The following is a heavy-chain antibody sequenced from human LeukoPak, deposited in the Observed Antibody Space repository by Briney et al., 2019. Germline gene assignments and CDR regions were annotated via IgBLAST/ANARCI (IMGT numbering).Heavy chain of an antibody. D-gene: IGHD2-2*02. Sequence: SVTVSFKASGGTFSSYAISWVRQAPGQGLEWMGRIIPIFGIANYAQKFQGRVTITADKSTSTAYMELSSLRSEDTAVYYCARDEMRCSSTSCYTGYYYGMDVWGQGTTVTVSS. V-gene: IGHV1-69*04. J-gene: IGHJ6*02. CDR1: GGTFSSYA. CDR3: ARDEMRCSSTSCYTGYYYGMDV. CDR2: IIPIFGIA.